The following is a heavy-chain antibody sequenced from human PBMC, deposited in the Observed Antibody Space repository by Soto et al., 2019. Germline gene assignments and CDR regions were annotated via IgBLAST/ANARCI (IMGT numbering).Heavy chain of an antibody. CDR2: ISSSSSYI. V-gene: IGHV3-21*01. CDR1: GFTFSSYS. J-gene: IGHJ6*02. Sequence: GGSLRLSCAASGFTFSSYSMNWVRQAPGKGLEWVSSISSSSSYIYYADSVKGRFTISRDNAKNSLYLQMNSLRAEDTAVYYCARDWLGSGSYYPPGVVYYYYGMDVWGQGTTVTVSS. CDR3: ARDWLGSGSYYPPGVVYYYYGMDV. D-gene: IGHD1-26*01.